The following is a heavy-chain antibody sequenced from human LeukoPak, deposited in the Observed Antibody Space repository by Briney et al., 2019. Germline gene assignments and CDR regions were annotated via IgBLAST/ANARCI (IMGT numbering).Heavy chain of an antibody. V-gene: IGHV4-59*01. J-gene: IGHJ3*02. D-gene: IGHD6-19*01. CDR1: GGSISSYY. Sequence: SETLSLTCTVSGGSISSYYWSWIRQPPGKGLEWIGYIYYSGSTNYNPSLKSRVTISVDTSKNQFSLKLSSVTAADTAVYYCASYGGGGVAGTPRGDAFDIWGQGTMVTVSS. CDR2: IYYSGST. CDR3: ASYGGGGVAGTPRGDAFDI.